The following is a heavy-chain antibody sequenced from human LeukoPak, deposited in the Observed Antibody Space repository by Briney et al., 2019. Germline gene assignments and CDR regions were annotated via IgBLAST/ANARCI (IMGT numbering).Heavy chain of an antibody. V-gene: IGHV4-59*01. J-gene: IGHJ4*02. CDR3: ARDPGSHFDY. Sequence: SETLSLTCTVSGGSISSYYWSWIRQPPGKGLEWIGYIYYSGSTNYNPSLKSRVTISVDTSKNQFSLKLSSVTAADTAVYYCARDPGSHFDYWGQGTLVTVSS. CDR2: IYYSGST. CDR1: GGSISSYY. D-gene: IGHD5-12*01.